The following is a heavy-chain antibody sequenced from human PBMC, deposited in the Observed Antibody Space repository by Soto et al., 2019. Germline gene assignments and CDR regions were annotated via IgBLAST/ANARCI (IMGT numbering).Heavy chain of an antibody. D-gene: IGHD3-9*01. CDR3: ARDPGRVYYDILTGYYTEYNYYGMDV. Sequence: LSLTCTVSGGSISSYYWSWIRQPPGKVLEWIGYIYYSGSTNYNPSLKSRVTISVDTSKNQFSLKLSSVTAADTAVYYCARDPGRVYYDILTGYYTEYNYYGMDVWGQGTTVTVSS. CDR2: IYYSGST. J-gene: IGHJ6*02. CDR1: GGSISSYY. V-gene: IGHV4-59*01.